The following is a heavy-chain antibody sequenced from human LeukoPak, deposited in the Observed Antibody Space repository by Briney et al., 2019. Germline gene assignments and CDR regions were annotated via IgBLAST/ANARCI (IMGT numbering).Heavy chain of an antibody. CDR2: ISYDGSNK. D-gene: IGHD3-10*01. Sequence: PGGSLRLSCAASGFAFSSYAMSWVRQAPGKGLEWVAVISYDGSNKYYADSVKGRFTISRDNSKNTLYLQMNSLRAEDTAVYYCAKMDDSGSQPFHWGQGTLVTVSS. CDR1: GFAFSSYA. V-gene: IGHV3-30-3*02. J-gene: IGHJ4*02. CDR3: AKMDDSGSQPFH.